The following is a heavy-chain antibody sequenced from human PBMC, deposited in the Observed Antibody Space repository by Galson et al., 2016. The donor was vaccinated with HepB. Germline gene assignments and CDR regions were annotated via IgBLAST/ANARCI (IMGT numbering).Heavy chain of an antibody. J-gene: IGHJ3*02. CDR2: FKSKRDGGTI. V-gene: IGHV3-15*07. D-gene: IGHD3-3*01. Sequence: ASGFTFTYAWMNWVRQAPGKGLEWVGRFKSKRDGGTIDYAAPVKGRFVISRDDSKNTLYLQMNTLKSEDTAVYYCTTDIRYFWSGHNAFDIWGQGTMVTVSS. CDR1: GFTFTYAW. CDR3: TTDIRYFWSGHNAFDI.